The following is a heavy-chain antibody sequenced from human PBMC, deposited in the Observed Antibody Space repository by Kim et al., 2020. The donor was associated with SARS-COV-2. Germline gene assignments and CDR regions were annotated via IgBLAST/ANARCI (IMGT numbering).Heavy chain of an antibody. Sequence: SETLSLTCTVSGGSISSYYWSWIRQPPGKGLEWIGYIYYSGSTNYNPSLKSRVTISVDTSKNQFSLKLSSVTAADMAVYYCARQGRITMVRGVVYYYYGMDVWGQGTTVTVSS. J-gene: IGHJ6*02. CDR1: GGSISSYY. V-gene: IGHV4-59*08. CDR3: ARQGRITMVRGVVYYYYGMDV. D-gene: IGHD3-10*01. CDR2: IYYSGST.